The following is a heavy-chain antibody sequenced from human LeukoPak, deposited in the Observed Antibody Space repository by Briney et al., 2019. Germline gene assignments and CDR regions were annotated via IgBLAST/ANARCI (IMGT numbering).Heavy chain of an antibody. CDR2: IDHSGST. D-gene: IGHD3-22*01. Sequence: TLSLTCAVSGGSLSSGGYSWGWGRQPPGRGLGWIGYIDHSGSTYYNPSLKSRVTISVDRSKNQFSLKLSSVTAADTAVYYCARVLYDSSGYYRAWYFDLWGRGTLVTVSS. CDR3: ARVLYDSSGYYRAWYFDL. J-gene: IGHJ2*01. V-gene: IGHV4-30-2*01. CDR1: GGSLSSGGYS.